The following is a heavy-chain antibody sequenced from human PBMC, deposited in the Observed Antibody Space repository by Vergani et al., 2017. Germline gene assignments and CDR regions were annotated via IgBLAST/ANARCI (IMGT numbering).Heavy chain of an antibody. CDR3: ARDDPSIGGYDR. D-gene: IGHD5-12*01. CDR2: TNSDGSST. Sequence: EVQLVESGGGLVQTGGSLRLSCVASGFRFSSYWLHWVRQAPGKGLVWVSRTNSDGSSTTYADSVKGRFTISRDNTKNTVYLQMNSLRIEDTAVYFCARDDPSIGGYDRWGQGTLVIVSS. J-gene: IGHJ4*02. CDR1: GFRFSSYW. V-gene: IGHV3-74*01.